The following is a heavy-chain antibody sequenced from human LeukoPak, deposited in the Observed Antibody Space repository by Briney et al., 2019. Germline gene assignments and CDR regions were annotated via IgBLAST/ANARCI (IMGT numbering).Heavy chain of an antibody. Sequence: AGGSLRLSCAASGFTFSSYSMNWVRQAPGKGLEWVSYISSSSSTIYYADSVKGRFTISRDNAKNSLYLQMNSLRAEDTAVYYCARAGDSSSYNWFDPWGQGTLVTVSS. CDR1: GFTFSSYS. V-gene: IGHV3-48*01. CDR2: ISSSSSTI. J-gene: IGHJ5*02. CDR3: ARAGDSSSYNWFDP. D-gene: IGHD6-6*01.